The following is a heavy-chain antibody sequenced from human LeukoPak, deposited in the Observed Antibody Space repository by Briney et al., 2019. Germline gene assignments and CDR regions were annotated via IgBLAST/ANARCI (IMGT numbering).Heavy chain of an antibody. CDR3: ASGRRGLYYFDY. V-gene: IGHV3-53*01. D-gene: IGHD3-10*01. CDR1: GFTVSSNY. CDR2: IYSGGST. J-gene: IGHJ4*02. Sequence: GGSLRLSCAASGFTVSSNYMSWVRQAPGKGLEWVSVIYSGGSTYYADSVKGRFTISRDNSKNTLYLQMNSLRAEDTAVYYCASGRRGLYYFDYWGQGTLVTVSS.